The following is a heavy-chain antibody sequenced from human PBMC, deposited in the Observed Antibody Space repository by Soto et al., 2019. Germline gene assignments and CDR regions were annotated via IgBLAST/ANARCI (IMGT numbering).Heavy chain of an antibody. V-gene: IGHV3-48*03. D-gene: IGHD1-26*01. Sequence: EVQLVESGGGLVQPGGSLRLSCAASGFTFSSYEMNWFRQAPGKGLEWVSYISSSGSTIYYADSVKGRFTISRDNAKNALYLQMNSLRAEDTAVYYCARVGATPYYYYGMDVWGQGTTVTVSS. CDR2: ISSSGSTI. J-gene: IGHJ6*02. CDR1: GFTFSSYE. CDR3: ARVGATPYYYYGMDV.